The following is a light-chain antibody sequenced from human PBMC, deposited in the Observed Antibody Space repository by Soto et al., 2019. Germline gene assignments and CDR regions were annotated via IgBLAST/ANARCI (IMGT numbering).Light chain of an antibody. CDR3: QQYNDYVNS. CDR2: DAS. J-gene: IGKJ2*01. Sequence: IQMTQSPSTLSASVGDRVTISCRASQSISSWLAWYQQKPGMTPKLLIYDASRLESGVPSRFSGSGSGTEFTLTISSLQPDDFATYYCQQYNDYVNSFGQGTKLEMK. CDR1: QSISSW. V-gene: IGKV1-5*01.